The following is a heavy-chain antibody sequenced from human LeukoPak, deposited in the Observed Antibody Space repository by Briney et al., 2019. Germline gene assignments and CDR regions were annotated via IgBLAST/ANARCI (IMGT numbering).Heavy chain of an antibody. J-gene: IGHJ4*02. D-gene: IGHD6-19*01. CDR1: GFTFSSYW. Sequence: GGSLRLSCAASGFTFSSYWMSWVRQAPGKGLEWVANIKQDGSEKYYVDSVKGRFAISRDNAKNSLYLQMNSLRAEDTAVYYCASEYSSGWSYFDYWGQGTLVTVSS. CDR3: ASEYSSGWSYFDY. CDR2: IKQDGSEK. V-gene: IGHV3-7*01.